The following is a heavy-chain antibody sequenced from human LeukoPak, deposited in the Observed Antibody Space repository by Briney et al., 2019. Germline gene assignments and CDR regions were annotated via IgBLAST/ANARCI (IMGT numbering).Heavy chain of an antibody. CDR2: ISAYNGNT. J-gene: IGHJ4*02. D-gene: IGHD6-19*01. Sequence: ASVKVSCKASGFTFKRYGITWVRQAPGQGLEWMGWISAYNGNTNYEQNLQGRVTMTTDPSTSTAYVELRSLRSDDTAIYYCARDGDPYTSGWPEYWGQGTLVTVSS. CDR3: ARDGDPYTSGWPEY. CDR1: GFTFKRYG. V-gene: IGHV1-18*01.